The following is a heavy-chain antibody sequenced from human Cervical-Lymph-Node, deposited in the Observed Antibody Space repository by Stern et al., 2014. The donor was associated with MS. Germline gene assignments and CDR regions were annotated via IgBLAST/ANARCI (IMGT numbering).Heavy chain of an antibody. CDR3: AKDMRGGSSYAMDV. V-gene: IGHV3-9*01. CDR2: ISWNGGKT. CDR1: GFTFDDYA. D-gene: IGHD6-6*01. Sequence: EEQLVESGGGLVQPGRSLRLSCAASGFTFDDYAMHWVRQAPGEGLEWVSGISWNGGKTDNADSVKGRFTNSRDNAKNSLYLQMDSLRAEDTALYYCAKDMRGGSSYAMDVWGQGTTVTVSS. J-gene: IGHJ6*02.